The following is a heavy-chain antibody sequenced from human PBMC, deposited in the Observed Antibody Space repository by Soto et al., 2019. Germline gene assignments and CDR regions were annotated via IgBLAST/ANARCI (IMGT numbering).Heavy chain of an antibody. V-gene: IGHV3-21*01. D-gene: IGHD5-18*01. CDR2: ISTTSTYI. CDR1: GFTFSKYT. Sequence: EVQVVESGGGLVEPGGSLRLSCAASGFTFSKYTMDWVRQAPGKGLEWVSSISTTSTYIYYADSLKGRFTISRDNAKNSLYLQMNSLRVEDTAVYYCARDFGYSYGYGFDFWGPGTLVTVSS. J-gene: IGHJ4*02. CDR3: ARDFGYSYGYGFDF.